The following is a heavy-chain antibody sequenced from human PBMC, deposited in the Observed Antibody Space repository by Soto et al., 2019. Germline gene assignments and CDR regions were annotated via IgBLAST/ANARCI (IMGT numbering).Heavy chain of an antibody. Sequence: GGSVRLSCAASGFTFSSSWMSWVRQAPGKGLEWVANIKQDGSEKYYVDSVKGRFTISRDNAKNSLYLQMNSLRAEDTAVYYCARGVATIFGGVHYYYYYYMYVWGKGTTVTVS. CDR2: IKQDGSEK. D-gene: IGHD5-12*01. J-gene: IGHJ6*03. V-gene: IGHV3-7*01. CDR3: ARGVATIFGGVHYYYYYYMYV. CDR1: GFTFSSSW.